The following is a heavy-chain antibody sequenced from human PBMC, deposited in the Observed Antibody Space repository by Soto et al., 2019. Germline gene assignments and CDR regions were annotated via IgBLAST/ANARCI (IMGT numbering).Heavy chain of an antibody. Sequence: PSETLFLTCTVSGGSISSSSYYWGWIRQPPGKGLEWIGSIYYSGSTYYNPSLTSRVTISVDTSKNQFSLKLSSVTAADTAVYYCAIDHMVRGVMCYGMDVWGQGTTVTVSS. D-gene: IGHD3-10*01. J-gene: IGHJ6*02. V-gene: IGHV4-39*02. CDR1: GGSISSSSYY. CDR2: IYYSGST. CDR3: AIDHMVRGVMCYGMDV.